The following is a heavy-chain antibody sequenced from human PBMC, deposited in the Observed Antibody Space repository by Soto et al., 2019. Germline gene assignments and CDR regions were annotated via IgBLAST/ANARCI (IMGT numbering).Heavy chain of an antibody. V-gene: IGHV1-69*13. D-gene: IGHD2-15*01. CDR3: ATRRAYCSGGSCYSPFDY. Sequence: SVKVSCKASGGTFSSYAISWVRQAPGQGLEWMGGIIPIFGTANYAQKFQGRVTITADESTSTAYMELSSLRSEDTAVYYCATRRAYCSGGSCYSPFDYWGQGTLVTVST. CDR2: IIPIFGTA. CDR1: GGTFSSYA. J-gene: IGHJ4*02.